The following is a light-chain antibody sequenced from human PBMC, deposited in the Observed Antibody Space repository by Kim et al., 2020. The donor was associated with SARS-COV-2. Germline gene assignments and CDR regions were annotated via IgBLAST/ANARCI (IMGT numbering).Light chain of an antibody. Sequence: LTQPHSVSESPGKTVAISCTRSSGSIANTYVQWYQQRPGSSPTTVIYEDNQRPSGVPDRFSGSIDRSSNSASLTISGLKTEDEADYYCQSYDSNNQGVFGGGTQLTVL. CDR1: SGSIANTY. V-gene: IGLV6-57*01. CDR3: QSYDSNNQGV. CDR2: EDN. J-gene: IGLJ3*02.